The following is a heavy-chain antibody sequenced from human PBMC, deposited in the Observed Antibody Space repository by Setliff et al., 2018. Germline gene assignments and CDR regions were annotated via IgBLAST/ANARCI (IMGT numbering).Heavy chain of an antibody. V-gene: IGHV1-2*02. Sequence: ASVKVSCKASGYTFTGHYIHWVRQAPGQGLEWMGWINPRTGVTNYAQKFKGRVTMTRDTSITTVYMDLSSLKSDDTAVYYCARGAHYGDYIDDYWGQGTLVTVSS. J-gene: IGHJ4*02. CDR3: ARGAHYGDYIDDY. CDR2: INPRTGVT. D-gene: IGHD4-17*01. CDR1: GYTFTGHY.